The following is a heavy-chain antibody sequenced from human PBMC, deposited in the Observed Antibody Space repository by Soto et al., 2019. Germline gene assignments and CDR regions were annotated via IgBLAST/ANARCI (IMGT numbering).Heavy chain of an antibody. CDR1: GYTFASYA. CDR3: ARDSPPTDY. CDR2: INAGNGNT. Sequence: QVQLVQSGAEVKKPGASVKVSCKASGYTFASYAMDWVRQAPGQRLEWMGWINAGNGNTKYSQNFQGRVTITRDTSASTAYMELSSLRSEDTAVYYCARDSPPTDYWGQGTLVTVSS. V-gene: IGHV1-3*01. J-gene: IGHJ4*02.